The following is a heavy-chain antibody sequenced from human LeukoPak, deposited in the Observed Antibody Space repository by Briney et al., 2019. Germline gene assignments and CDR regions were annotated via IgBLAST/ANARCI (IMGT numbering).Heavy chain of an antibody. CDR1: GGSISSYY. Sequence: PSETLSLTXTVSGGSISSYYWSWIRQPPGKGVEWIGYIYYSGSTNYNPSLKSRVTISVDTSKNQFSLKLSSVTAADTAVYYCARGRIGWFDPWGQGTLVTVSS. CDR2: IYYSGST. CDR3: ARGRIGWFDP. J-gene: IGHJ5*02. D-gene: IGHD3-10*01. V-gene: IGHV4-59*01.